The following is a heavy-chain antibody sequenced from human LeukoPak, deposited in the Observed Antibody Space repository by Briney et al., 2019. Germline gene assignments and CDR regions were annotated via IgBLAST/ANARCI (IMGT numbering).Heavy chain of an antibody. J-gene: IGHJ4*02. V-gene: IGHV3-21*01. CDR2: ISGRSADI. CDR1: GFTFSSYV. CDR3: ARRGYHDSSGYDY. Sequence: GGSLRLSCAASGFTFSSYVMHWVRQAPGKGLEWVSSISGRSADIYYADSVKGRFTISRDNAKNSVFLQMNNLRVEDTAIYYCARRGYHDSSGYDYWGQGTPVTVSS. D-gene: IGHD3-22*01.